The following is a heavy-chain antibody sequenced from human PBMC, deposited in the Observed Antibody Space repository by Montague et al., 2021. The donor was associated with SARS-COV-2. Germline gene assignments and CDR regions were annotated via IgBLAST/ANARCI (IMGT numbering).Heavy chain of an antibody. V-gene: IGHV4-34*01. CDR1: GGSFSDYH. CDR3: ARVAPGY. J-gene: IGHJ4*02. CDR2: IALGGTT. D-gene: IGHD2-2*03. Sequence: SETLSLTCAVYGGSFSDYHWSWIRQSAGTGLEWIGQIALGGTTKYNPSPESRVTISIDTSTNQFSLKLTSVTAADTAIYYCARVAPGYWGQGTLVTVSS.